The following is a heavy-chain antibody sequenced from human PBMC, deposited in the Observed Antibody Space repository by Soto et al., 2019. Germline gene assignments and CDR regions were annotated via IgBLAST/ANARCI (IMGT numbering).Heavy chain of an antibody. D-gene: IGHD3-16*01. J-gene: IGHJ5*02. CDR3: AREVAGTFVP. CDR1: GYTFSSYD. V-gene: IGHV1-8*01. Sequence: QVQLVQSGAEVKRPGVSVKVSSKASGYTFSSYDINWVRQATGQGLEWMGWMNPNSGNTAYAQKFQGRVTMTRNTSISTAYMELSSLRSEDTAVYYCAREVAGTFVPWGQGTLVTVSS. CDR2: MNPNSGNT.